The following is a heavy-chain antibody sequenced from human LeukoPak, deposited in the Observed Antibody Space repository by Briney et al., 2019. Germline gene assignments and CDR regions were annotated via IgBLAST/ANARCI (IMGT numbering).Heavy chain of an antibody. CDR3: ARQGGWGGAASLIEY. CDR2: TFYRGST. D-gene: IGHD1-26*01. J-gene: IGHJ4*02. V-gene: IGHV4-39*01. Sequence: SETLSLTCTVSGVSISTSTYYWAWIRQPPGKGLEWIGSTFYRGSTYYNPSLKSRVTISVDTSKNQFSLKLSSVTASDTAIFYCARQGGWGGAASLIEYWGQGTLVTVSS. CDR1: GVSISTSTYY.